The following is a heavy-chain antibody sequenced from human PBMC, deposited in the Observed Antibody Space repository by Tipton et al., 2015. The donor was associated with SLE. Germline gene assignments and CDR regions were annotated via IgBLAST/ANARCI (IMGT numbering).Heavy chain of an antibody. J-gene: IGHJ3*02. CDR1: GFTFSSYS. Sequence: SLRLSCAASGFTFSSYSMNWVRQAPGKGLEWVSSISSSSSYIYYADSVKGRFTISRDNAKNSLYLQMNSLRAEDTAVYYCARVYSSSWPPGAFDIWGQGKMVTVSS. V-gene: IGHV3-21*03. CDR2: ISSSSSYI. CDR3: ARVYSSSWPPGAFDI. D-gene: IGHD6-13*01.